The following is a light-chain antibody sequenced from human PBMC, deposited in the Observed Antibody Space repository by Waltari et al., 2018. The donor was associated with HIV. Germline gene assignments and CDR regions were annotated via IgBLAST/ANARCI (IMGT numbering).Light chain of an antibody. CDR2: RNN. CDR3: SPLESSLNTYV. CDR1: SKLVGNQE. Sequence: QAGLTQPPSVSKGLRQTPTLTCAGNSKLVGNQEAPWLQQHQGHRPKLLSYRNNSRPPGSCERCSASRSGNTASLTFTGLQPEDVADYYCSPLESSLNTYVFGTGTKVIVL. J-gene: IGLJ1*01. V-gene: IGLV10-54*02.